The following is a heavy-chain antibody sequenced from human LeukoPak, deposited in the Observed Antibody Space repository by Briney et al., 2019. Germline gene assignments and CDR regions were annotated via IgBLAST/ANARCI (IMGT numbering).Heavy chain of an antibody. J-gene: IGHJ4*02. CDR3: ARTDCSSTSCQYDY. Sequence: GASVKVSCKASGYTFTSYGISWVRQAPGQGLEWMGWISAYNGNTNYAQKLQGRVTMTTDTSTSTAYMELRSLRFDDTAVYYCARTDCSSTSCQYDYWGQGTLVTVSS. D-gene: IGHD2-2*01. CDR2: ISAYNGNT. V-gene: IGHV1-18*01. CDR1: GYTFTSYG.